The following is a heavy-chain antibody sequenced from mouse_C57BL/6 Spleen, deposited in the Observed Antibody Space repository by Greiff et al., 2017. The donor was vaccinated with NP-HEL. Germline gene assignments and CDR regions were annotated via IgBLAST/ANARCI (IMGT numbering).Heavy chain of an antibody. J-gene: IGHJ4*01. CDR3: ARDFYAMDY. V-gene: IGHV5-4*01. CDR1: GFTFSSYA. CDR2: ISDGGSYT. Sequence: EVQVVESGGGLVKPGGSLKLSCAASGFTFSSYAMSWVRQTPEKRLEWVATISDGGSYTYYPDNVKGRFTISRDNAKNNLYLQMSHLKSEDTAMYYCARDFYAMDYWGQGTSVTVSS.